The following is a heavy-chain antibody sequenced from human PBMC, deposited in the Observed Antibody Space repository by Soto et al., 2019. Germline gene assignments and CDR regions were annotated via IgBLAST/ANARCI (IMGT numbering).Heavy chain of an antibody. Sequence: ETLSLSSTVSGGSVCSGSCYWSWIRQPPGKGLEWIGYIYYSGSTNYNPSLKSRVTISVDTSKNQFSLKLSSVTAADTAVYYCAREVVFLQNYYFDYWGQGTLVTVSS. CDR1: GGSVCSGSCY. CDR2: IYYSGST. J-gene: IGHJ4*02. CDR3: AREVVFLQNYYFDY. V-gene: IGHV4-61*01. D-gene: IGHD2-8*02.